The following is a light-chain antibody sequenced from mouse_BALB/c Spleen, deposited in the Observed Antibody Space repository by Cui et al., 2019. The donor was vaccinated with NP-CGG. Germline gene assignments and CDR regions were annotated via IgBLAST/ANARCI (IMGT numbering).Light chain of an antibody. CDR1: TGTVTTSNS. CDR2: GTN. J-gene: IGLJ1*01. Sequence: QAVVTQESALTTSPGETVTLTCRSSTGTVTTSNSAHWVQEKPAPLFPGLIGGTNNREPGVPARFSGSLIGDKAALTITGAQTEDEAIYFCALWYSNHWVFGGGTKLTVL. V-gene: IGLV1*01. CDR3: ALWYSNHWV.